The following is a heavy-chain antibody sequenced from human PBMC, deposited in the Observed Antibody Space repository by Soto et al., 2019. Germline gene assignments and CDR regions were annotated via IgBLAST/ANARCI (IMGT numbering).Heavy chain of an antibody. D-gene: IGHD6-6*01. J-gene: IGHJ6*02. CDR1: GFTFSGSA. CDR2: IRSKANSYAT. V-gene: IGHV3-73*01. CDR3: TSLWWGGPKRPRVYSSSFLPRDYYGMDV. Sequence: AGGSLRLSCAASGFTFSGSAMHWVRQASGKGLEWVGRIRSKANSYATAYAASVKGRFTISRDDSKNTAYLQMNSLKTEDTAVYYCTSLWWGGPKRPRVYSSSFLPRDYYGMDVWGQGTTVTVSS.